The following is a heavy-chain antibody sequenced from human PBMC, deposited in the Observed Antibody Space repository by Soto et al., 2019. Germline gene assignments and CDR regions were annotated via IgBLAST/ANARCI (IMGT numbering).Heavy chain of an antibody. V-gene: IGHV1-69*06. CDR1: GGTFSSYA. J-gene: IGHJ6*02. D-gene: IGHD3-22*01. CDR2: IIPIFGTA. Sequence: SVKVSCKASGGTFSSYAISWVRQAPGQGLEWMGGIIPIFGTANYAQKFQGRVTITADKSTSTAYMELSSLRSEDTAVYYCARVNTYYYDSSGYYYGYYYYGMDVWGQVTTVTVSS. CDR3: ARVNTYYYDSSGYYYGYYYYGMDV.